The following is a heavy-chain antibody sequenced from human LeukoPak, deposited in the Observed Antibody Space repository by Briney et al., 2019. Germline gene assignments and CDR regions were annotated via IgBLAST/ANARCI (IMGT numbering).Heavy chain of an antibody. D-gene: IGHD2-2*01. CDR1: GFTFSNAW. Sequence: SGGSLRLSCAASGFTFSNAWMSWVRQAPGKGLEWVGRIKSKTDGGTTDYAAPVKGRFTISRDDSKNMLYLQMNSLKTEDTAVYYCTTDPGGSTSLLPWGQGTLVTVSS. CDR3: TTDPGGSTSLLP. J-gene: IGHJ5*02. CDR2: IKSKTDGGTT. V-gene: IGHV3-15*01.